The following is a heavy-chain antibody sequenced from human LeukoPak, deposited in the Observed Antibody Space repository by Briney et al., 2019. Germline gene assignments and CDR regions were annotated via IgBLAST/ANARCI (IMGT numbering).Heavy chain of an antibody. Sequence: GGSLRLSCAASGFTVSNNYMGWVRQAPGKGLEWVSFIYSDISTYYADSVKGRFTISRDDSKNTLFLQMNSLRAEDTAVYYCARGVTAVPAWGLGTLVTVSS. V-gene: IGHV3-66*01. J-gene: IGHJ5*02. CDR2: IYSDIST. D-gene: IGHD2-21*02. CDR3: ARGVTAVPA. CDR1: GFTVSNNY.